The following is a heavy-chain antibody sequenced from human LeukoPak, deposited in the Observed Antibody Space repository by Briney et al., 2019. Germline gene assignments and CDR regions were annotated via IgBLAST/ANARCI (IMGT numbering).Heavy chain of an antibody. J-gene: IGHJ3*02. CDR1: GYTLTELS. CDR3: ATLNPHIADTSLYDFDI. D-gene: IGHD6-13*01. V-gene: IGHV1-24*01. CDR2: FDPEDGET. Sequence: ASVKVSCKVSGYTLTELSMHWVRQAPGKGLEWMGGFDPEDGETIYAQKFQGRVTMTEDTSTDTAYLELSSLRSEDTAVYYCATLNPHIADTSLYDFDIWGQGTMVTVSS.